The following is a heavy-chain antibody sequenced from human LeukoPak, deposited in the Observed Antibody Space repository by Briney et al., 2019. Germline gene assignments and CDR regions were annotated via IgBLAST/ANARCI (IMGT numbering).Heavy chain of an antibody. CDR2: IYTSGGT. Sequence: PSETLSLTCTVSGGSISSGSYYWSWIRQPAGKGLEWIGRIYTSGGTNYNPSLKSRVTISVDTSKNQFSLKLSSVTAADTAVYYCARDRRGSGRAFDIWGQGTMVTVSS. J-gene: IGHJ3*02. CDR1: GGSISSGSYY. D-gene: IGHD3-10*01. CDR3: ARDRRGSGRAFDI. V-gene: IGHV4-61*02.